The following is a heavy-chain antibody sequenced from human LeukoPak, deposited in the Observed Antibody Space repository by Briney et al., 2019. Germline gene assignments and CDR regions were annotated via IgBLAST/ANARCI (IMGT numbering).Heavy chain of an antibody. CDR1: GYSFTSYW. CDR3: ARFSRATSGYYWPYNWFDP. J-gene: IGHJ5*02. D-gene: IGHD3-3*01. CDR2: IYPGDSDT. V-gene: IGHV5-51*01. Sequence: GESLKISCKGSGYSFTSYWIGWVRQMPGKGLEWMGIIYPGDSDTRYSPSFQGQVTISADKSISTAYLQWSSLKASDTAMYYCARFSRATSGYYWPYNWFDPWGQGTLVTLSS.